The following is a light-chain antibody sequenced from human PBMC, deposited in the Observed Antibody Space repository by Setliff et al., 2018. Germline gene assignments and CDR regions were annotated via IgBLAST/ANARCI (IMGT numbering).Light chain of an antibody. Sequence: EIVLTQSPGTLSLSPGERATLSCRASQSVTSTYLTWYQQKPGQPPRLLIYGPSTKASGIPDRFSGSGSGTDFTLTISRLEPEDFAVYYCQYYEGAFGQGTKVDIK. CDR1: QSVTSTY. J-gene: IGKJ1*01. V-gene: IGKV3-20*01. CDR2: GPS. CDR3: QYYEGA.